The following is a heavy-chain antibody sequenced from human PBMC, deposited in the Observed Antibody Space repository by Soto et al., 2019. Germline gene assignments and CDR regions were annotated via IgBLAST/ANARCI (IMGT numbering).Heavy chain of an antibody. D-gene: IGHD3-10*01. V-gene: IGHV3-23*01. Sequence: EVQLLESGGGVVQPGGSLRLSCAASGFTFSTYAMSWVRQAPGKGLEWVSGISNSGGNTYYADSVKGRFTISRDNSKSTLYLQMNSLRAEDTAVYYCAKDPYYDSGSHPPDYWGQGTLVTVSS. J-gene: IGHJ4*02. CDR1: GFTFSTYA. CDR3: AKDPYYDSGSHPPDY. CDR2: ISNSGGNT.